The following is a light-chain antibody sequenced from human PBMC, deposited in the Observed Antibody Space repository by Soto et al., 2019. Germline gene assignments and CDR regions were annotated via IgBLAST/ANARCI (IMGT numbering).Light chain of an antibody. Sequence: QSVLTQPASVSGSPGQWITISCTGTSSDVGSYNLVSWYQQHPGKAPKLMIYEGSKRPSGVSNRFSGSKSGSTASLTISGLQAEDEADYYCCSYAGSSTYVFGTGT. V-gene: IGLV2-23*01. CDR3: CSYAGSSTYV. J-gene: IGLJ1*01. CDR2: EGS. CDR1: SSDVGSYNL.